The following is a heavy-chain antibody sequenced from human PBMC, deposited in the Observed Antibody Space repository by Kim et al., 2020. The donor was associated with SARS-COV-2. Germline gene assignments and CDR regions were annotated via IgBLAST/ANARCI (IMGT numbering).Heavy chain of an antibody. Sequence: SVKVSCKTSGGTFSTHAISWVRQAPGQGLEWMGGIIPIFNRGNYEQKFEGRVTITADESTSTAYMELSSLRSEDTAVYYCAKKIVGATTYYGMEVWGQG. D-gene: IGHD1-26*01. CDR2: IIPIFNRG. J-gene: IGHJ6*01. CDR1: GGTFSTHA. V-gene: IGHV1-69*13. CDR3: AKKIVGATTYYGMEV.